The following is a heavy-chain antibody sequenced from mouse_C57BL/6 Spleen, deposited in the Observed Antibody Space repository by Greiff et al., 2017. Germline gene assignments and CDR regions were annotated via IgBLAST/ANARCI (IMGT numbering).Heavy chain of an antibody. CDR1: GYTFTDYY. V-gene: IGHV1-26*01. CDR2: INPNNGGT. J-gene: IGHJ3*01. D-gene: IGHD2-4*01. CDR3: AFYYDYDKGFAY. Sequence: EVQLQQSGPELVKPGASVKISCKASGYTFTDYYMNWVKQSHGKSLEWIGDINPNNGGTSYNQKFKGKATLTVDKSSSTAYMELRSLTSEDSAVYYCAFYYDYDKGFAYWGQGTLVTVSA.